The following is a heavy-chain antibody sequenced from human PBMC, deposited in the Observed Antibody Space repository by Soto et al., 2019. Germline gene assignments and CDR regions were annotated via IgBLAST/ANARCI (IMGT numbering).Heavy chain of an antibody. J-gene: IGHJ2*01. CDR2: INSDGSST. CDR3: ARGGSLNWYFDL. CDR1: GFTFSSYW. V-gene: IGHV3-74*01. D-gene: IGHD1-26*01. Sequence: EVQLVESGGGLVQPGGSLRLSCAASGFTFSSYWMHWVRQAPGKGLVWVSRINSDGSSTSYADSVKGRITISRDNAKNTLYLQMNSLRDEDTAVYYCARGGSLNWYFDLWGRGTLVTVSS.